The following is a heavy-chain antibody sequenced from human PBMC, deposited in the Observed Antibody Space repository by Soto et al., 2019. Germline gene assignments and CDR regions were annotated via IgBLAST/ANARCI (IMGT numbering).Heavy chain of an antibody. V-gene: IGHV5-51*01. Sequence: ESLKISCEGCGYRFTRYWIGWVRPMPGKGLEWMGIIYPGDSDTRYSPSFQGQVTISADKSISTAYLQWSSLKASDTAMYYCASYNDYGDYGYAFDIWGQGTMVTVSS. J-gene: IGHJ3*02. CDR2: IYPGDSDT. CDR1: GYRFTRYW. D-gene: IGHD4-17*01. CDR3: ASYNDYGDYGYAFDI.